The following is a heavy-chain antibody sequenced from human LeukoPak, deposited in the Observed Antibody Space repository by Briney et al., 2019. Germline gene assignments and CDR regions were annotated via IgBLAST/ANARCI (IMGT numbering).Heavy chain of an antibody. J-gene: IGHJ6*03. CDR3: ARGRRHGSFYYYYYMDV. V-gene: IGHV1-8*01. D-gene: IGHD3-10*01. CDR1: GYTFTSYD. Sequence: GASVKVSCKASGYTFTSYDINWVRQATGQGLEWMGWMNPNSGNTGYAQKFQGRVTMTTDTSTSTAYMELRSLRSDDTAVYYCARGRRHGSFYYYYYMDVWGKGTTVTVSS. CDR2: MNPNSGNT.